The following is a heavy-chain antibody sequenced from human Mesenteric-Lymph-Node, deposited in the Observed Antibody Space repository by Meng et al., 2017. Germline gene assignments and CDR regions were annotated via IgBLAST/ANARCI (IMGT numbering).Heavy chain of an antibody. CDR1: GGSFSDYY. CDR3: ARVAAAGNEWFDP. CDR2: INHSGST. D-gene: IGHD6-13*01. V-gene: IGHV4-34*09. Sequence: QAHLQVSGPGLVTPSQTLSLTCTVSGGSFSDYYWSWIRQPPGKGLEWIGEINHSGSTNYNPSLKNRVTISVDKSKNQFSLKLSSVTAADTAVYYCARVAAAGNEWFDPWGQGTLVTVSS. J-gene: IGHJ5*02.